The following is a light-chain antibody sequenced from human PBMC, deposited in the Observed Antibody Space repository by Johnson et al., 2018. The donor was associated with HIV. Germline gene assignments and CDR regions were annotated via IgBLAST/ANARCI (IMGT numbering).Light chain of an antibody. Sequence: QSVLTQPPSVSAAPGQKVTISCSGSSSNIGNNYVSWYQQLPGTAPKLLIYENNKRPSGIPDRFSGSKSCTSATLGITGLQTGDEADYYCGTGDSGHYVFGTGTKVTVL. V-gene: IGLV1-51*02. CDR1: SSNIGNNY. J-gene: IGLJ1*01. CDR2: ENN. CDR3: GTGDSGHYV.